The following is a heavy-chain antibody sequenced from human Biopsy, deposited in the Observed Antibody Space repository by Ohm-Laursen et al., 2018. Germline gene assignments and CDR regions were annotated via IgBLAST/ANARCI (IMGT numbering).Heavy chain of an antibody. Sequence: GSLRLSCAASGSTFSNYNMNWVRQAPGKGLQWVSLIYSDGNTYYADSVKGRFTISRDIPRNTLYLQMNSLRAEDTAVYYCARGPGKLWSGYYTWGQGSLVSVSS. D-gene: IGHD3-3*01. CDR3: ARGPGKLWSGYYT. CDR2: IYSDGNT. J-gene: IGHJ5*02. CDR1: GSTFSNYN. V-gene: IGHV3-53*01.